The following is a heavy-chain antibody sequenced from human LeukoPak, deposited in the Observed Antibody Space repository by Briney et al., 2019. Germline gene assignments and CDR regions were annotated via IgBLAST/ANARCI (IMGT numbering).Heavy chain of an antibody. CDR2: LNPNSGNT. J-gene: IGHJ4*02. D-gene: IGHD1-7*01. CDR1: GYTFTSYD. Sequence: GASVKVSCKASGYTFTSYDINWVRQATGQGLEWMGWLNPNSGNTGYAQKFQGRVTITRNTSISTAYMELSSLRSEDTAVYYCARTGITGTMDDYWGQGTLVTVSS. CDR3: ARTGITGTMDDY. V-gene: IGHV1-8*03.